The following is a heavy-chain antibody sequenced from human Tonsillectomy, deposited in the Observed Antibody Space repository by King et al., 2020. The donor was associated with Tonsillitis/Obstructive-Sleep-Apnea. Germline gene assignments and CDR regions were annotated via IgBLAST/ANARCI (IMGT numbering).Heavy chain of an antibody. J-gene: IGHJ4*02. CDR3: ARGGNCSGGSCYASEFDY. V-gene: IGHV4-34*01. CDR2: INHSGST. Sequence: VQLQQWGAGLLKPSETLSLTCAVYGGSFSGYSWNWIRQPPGKGLEWIGEINHSGSTNYNPSLKSRVTISVDTSKNHFSLKLSPVTAADTAVYYCARGGNCSGGSCYASEFDYWGQGTLVTVSS. CDR1: GGSFSGYS. D-gene: IGHD2-15*01.